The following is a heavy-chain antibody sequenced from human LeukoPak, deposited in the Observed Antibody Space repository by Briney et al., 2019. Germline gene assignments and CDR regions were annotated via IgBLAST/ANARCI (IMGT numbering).Heavy chain of an antibody. CDR3: ARHNGIFGEVISRGNAFDI. CDR1: GFTFSSYR. CDR2: IKQDGSEK. Sequence: PGGSLRLSCAASGFTFSSYRMSWVRQAPGKGLEWVANIKQDGSEKYYVDSVKGRFTISRDNAKNSLYLQMNSLRAEDTAVYYCARHNGIFGEVISRGNAFDIWGQGTMVTVSS. D-gene: IGHD3-3*01. J-gene: IGHJ3*02. V-gene: IGHV3-7*01.